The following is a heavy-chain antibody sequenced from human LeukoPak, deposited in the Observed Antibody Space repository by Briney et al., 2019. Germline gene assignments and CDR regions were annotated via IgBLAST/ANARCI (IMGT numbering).Heavy chain of an antibody. CDR3: AKTHYNWYYVYFDN. V-gene: IGHV1-2*02. Sequence: GASVKVSYRTSRPTVTVYYIHWVRQAPGHQLEWMGWIDPSSGDTDYAQNFQGRVTMNRDTSISPAYMDPRRLRSDVTAVYFCAKTHYNWYYVYFDNWGQGTLVTVSS. J-gene: IGHJ4*02. CDR2: IDPSSGDT. CDR1: RPTVTVYY. D-gene: IGHD1-7*01.